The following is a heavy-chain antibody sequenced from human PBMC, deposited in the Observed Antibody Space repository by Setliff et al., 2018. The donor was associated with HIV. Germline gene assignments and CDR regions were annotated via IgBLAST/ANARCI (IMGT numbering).Heavy chain of an antibody. CDR2: IIPVFRRG. CDR3: VRGPSYYYDSSGYYYSQFRY. CDR1: GGAFSSYA. Sequence: SVKVSCKAPGGAFSSYAFSWVRQAPGQGLEWMGGIIPVFRRGDNAQRFQGRVTITADESTTTVYMELSRLRSEDTAVYYCVRGPSYYYDSSGYYYSQFRYWGQGTLVTVSS. V-gene: IGHV1-69*13. J-gene: IGHJ4*02. D-gene: IGHD3-22*01.